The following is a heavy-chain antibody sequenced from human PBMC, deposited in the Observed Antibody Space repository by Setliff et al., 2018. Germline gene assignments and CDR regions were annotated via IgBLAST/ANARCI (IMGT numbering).Heavy chain of an antibody. V-gene: IGHV4-61*09. CDR2: IYTSWST. CDR3: ARSRTTAVKGGVFAV. D-gene: IGHD1-7*01. Sequence: PSETLSLTCTVSGDSISSRRSYWGWFRQPAGKGLEWIGQIYTSWSTNYNPSLKSRVTISLDTSKNQFSLSLSSVTAADTAVYYCARSRTTAVKGGVFAVWGQGALVTVSS. J-gene: IGHJ4*02. CDR1: GDSISSRRSY.